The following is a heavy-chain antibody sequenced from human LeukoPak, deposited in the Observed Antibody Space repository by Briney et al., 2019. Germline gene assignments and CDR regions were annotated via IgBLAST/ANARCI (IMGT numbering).Heavy chain of an antibody. CDR3: ANSYYDMSQFDY. CDR1: GYSISSGYY. Sequence: PSETLSLTCAVSGYSISSGYYWGWIRQPPGKGLEWIGSIYHSGSTYYNPSLKSRVTISVDTSKNQFSLKLSSVTAADTAVYYCANSYYDMSQFDYGGQGTLVTVSS. D-gene: IGHD3-9*01. V-gene: IGHV4-38-2*01. CDR2: IYHSGST. J-gene: IGHJ4*02.